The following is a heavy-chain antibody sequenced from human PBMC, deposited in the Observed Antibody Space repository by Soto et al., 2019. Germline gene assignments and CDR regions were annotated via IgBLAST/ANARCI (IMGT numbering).Heavy chain of an antibody. V-gene: IGHV4-39*01. D-gene: IGHD1-26*01. CDR2: IYYSGNT. CDR1: GGSISSGPYS. J-gene: IGHJ1*01. CDR3: ARHGANSGSYSEYFQH. Sequence: SETLSLTCTVSGGSISSGPYSWGWIRQPPGKGLEWIGSIYYSGNTYYNPPLRTRATISVDRSKNQFSLKLSSVTAADTALYYCARHGANSGSYSEYFQHWGQGTLVTVSS.